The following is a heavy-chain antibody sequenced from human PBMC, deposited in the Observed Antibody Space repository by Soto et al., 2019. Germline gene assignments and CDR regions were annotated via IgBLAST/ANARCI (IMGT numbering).Heavy chain of an antibody. Sequence: SCCIRQEKRKGLEWIGNIYYSENTYYNPSLKSRVTISVDTSKNQFSLRLTSVTAADTAVYYFVTRRPHRPKLHS. J-gene: IGHJ5*01. D-gene: IGHD2-15*01. V-gene: IGHV4-39*01. CDR3: VTRRPHRPKLHS. CDR2: IYYSENT.